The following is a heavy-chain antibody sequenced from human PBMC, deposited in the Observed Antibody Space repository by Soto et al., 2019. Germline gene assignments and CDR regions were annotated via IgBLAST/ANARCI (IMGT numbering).Heavy chain of an antibody. CDR3: AKDHSSGCFDY. J-gene: IGHJ4*02. CDR1: GFTFSSYA. Sequence: GGALRLSCADSGFTFSSYAMSWVRQAPGKGLEWVSAISGSGGSTYYADSVKGRFTISRDNSKNTLYLQMNSLRAEDTAVYYCAKDHSSGCFDYWGQGTLVTVSS. CDR2: ISGSGGST. D-gene: IGHD6-19*01. V-gene: IGHV3-23*01.